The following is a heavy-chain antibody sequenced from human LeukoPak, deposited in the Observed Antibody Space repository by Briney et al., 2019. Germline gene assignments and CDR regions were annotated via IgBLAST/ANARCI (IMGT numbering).Heavy chain of an antibody. V-gene: IGHV4-61*02. CDR1: GGSISSGNYY. CDR2: IYTTPYT. D-gene: IGHD1-26*01. J-gene: IGHJ3*01. CDR3: ARGSMARHAFDF. Sequence: PSQTLSLTCTVAGGSISSGNYYWSWLREPAGSGLDWSERIYTTPYTNYNPSLKSRISISLHTSETPFSLKLTSVTAADTDFSYCARGSMARHAFDFWGRGTMVTVSS.